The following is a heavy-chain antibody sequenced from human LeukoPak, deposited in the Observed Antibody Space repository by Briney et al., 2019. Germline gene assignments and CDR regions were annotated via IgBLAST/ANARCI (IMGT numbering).Heavy chain of an antibody. J-gene: IGHJ4*02. D-gene: IGHD3-10*01. CDR1: GSTFSSSA. V-gene: IGHV3-30*02. CDR2: IRFDGSNK. Sequence: GGSLRLSCAASGSTFSSSAMSWVRQAPGKGLEWVAFIRFDGSNKYYADSVKGRFTISRDDSKNTMYLQMNSLRVEDTAVYHCWKDLERKSWFGDPYDWGQGTLVTVSS. CDR3: WKDLERKSWFGDPYD.